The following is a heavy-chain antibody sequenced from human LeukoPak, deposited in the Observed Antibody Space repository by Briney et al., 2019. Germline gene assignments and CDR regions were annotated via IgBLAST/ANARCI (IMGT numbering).Heavy chain of an antibody. D-gene: IGHD3-22*01. CDR2: IYNSGTT. CDR1: GGSISYYY. CDR3: ARDSRYSDNSGYYYSHYSIDV. Sequence: SETLSLTCTVSGGSISYYYWSWLRQPPEKRLEWIGYIYNSGTTRYNPSLMSRVTISVDTSKKQFSLNLRSVTAADTAVYYCARDSRYSDNSGYYYSHYSIDVWGKGTTVTVSS. J-gene: IGHJ6*03. V-gene: IGHV4-59*01.